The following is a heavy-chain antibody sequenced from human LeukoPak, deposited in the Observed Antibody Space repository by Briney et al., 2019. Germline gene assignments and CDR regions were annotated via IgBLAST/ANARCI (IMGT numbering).Heavy chain of an antibody. D-gene: IGHD5-12*01. J-gene: IGHJ4*02. CDR2: IYTSGST. V-gene: IGHV4-61*02. CDR3: ARGIYGGNFDY. Sequence: PSETLSLTCTVSAGSISSGSYYWSWLRQPAGKGLEWIGRIYTSGSTNYNPSLKSPLTISVDTSKNQFALKLSSVAAADTAVYYCARGIYGGNFDYGGQGTLVTVSS. CDR1: AGSISSGSYY.